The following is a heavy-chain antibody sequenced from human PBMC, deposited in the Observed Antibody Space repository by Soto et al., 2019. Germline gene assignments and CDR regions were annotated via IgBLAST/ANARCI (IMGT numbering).Heavy chain of an antibody. D-gene: IGHD2-2*01. V-gene: IGHV1-8*01. CDR3: ARREEPTSPFDF. Sequence: ASVKVSCKASGYTFTSYDINWVRQATGQGLEWMGWMNPNSGNTGYAQKFQGRVTMTRNTSISTAYMELSSLRSEDTAMYYCARREEPTSPFDFWGQGALVTVSS. CDR2: MNPNSGNT. CDR1: GYTFTSYD. J-gene: IGHJ4*02.